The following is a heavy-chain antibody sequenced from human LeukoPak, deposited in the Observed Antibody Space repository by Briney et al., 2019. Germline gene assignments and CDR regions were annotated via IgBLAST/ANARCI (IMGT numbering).Heavy chain of an antibody. CDR1: GFTFSSYA. CDR3: AKDLDRYCSGGSCYSTQRFDY. V-gene: IGHV3-23*01. CDR2: ISGSGGST. J-gene: IGHJ4*02. Sequence: GGSLRLSCAASGFTFSSYAMSWVRQAPGKGLEWVSAISGSGGSTYYADSVKGRFTISRDNSKNTLYLQMNSLRAEDTAVYYCAKDLDRYCSGGSCYSTQRFDYWGQGTVVTVSS. D-gene: IGHD2-15*01.